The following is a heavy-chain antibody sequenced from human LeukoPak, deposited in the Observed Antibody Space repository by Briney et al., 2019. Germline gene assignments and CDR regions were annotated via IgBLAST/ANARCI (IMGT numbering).Heavy chain of an antibody. CDR3: ARDSRSSGLTVDY. J-gene: IGHJ4*02. CDR1: GFTFSSHW. Sequence: GGSLRLSCAASGFTFSSHWMHWVRQAPGKGLVWVSRVNSDRSSTSYAASVEGRFTISRDNAKNTLYLQMNSLRDEDTAVYYCARDSRSSGLTVDYWGQGTLVTVSS. D-gene: IGHD6-19*01. CDR2: VNSDRSST. V-gene: IGHV3-74*01.